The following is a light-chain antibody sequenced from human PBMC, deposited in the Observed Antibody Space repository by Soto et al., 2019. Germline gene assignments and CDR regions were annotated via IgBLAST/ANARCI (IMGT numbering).Light chain of an antibody. Sequence: QSALTQPASVSGSRGQSITISCTGTSSDVGGYNYVSWYQQHPDKAPKLMIYEVTNRPSGVSNRFSGSKSANTASLTISGLQAGDEADYYCSSYTRRNTWVFGGGTKLTVL. CDR3: SSYTRRNTWV. V-gene: IGLV2-14*01. CDR1: SSDVGGYNY. CDR2: EVT. J-gene: IGLJ3*02.